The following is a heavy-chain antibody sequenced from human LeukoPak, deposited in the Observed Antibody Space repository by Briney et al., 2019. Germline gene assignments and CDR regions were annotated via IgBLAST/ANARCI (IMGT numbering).Heavy chain of an antibody. CDR2: INHSGST. D-gene: IGHD1-26*01. J-gene: IGHJ4*02. CDR1: GGSFSGYY. V-gene: IGHV4-34*01. CDR3: ARFLGAHRAVDY. Sequence: SETLSLTCAVYGGSFSGYYWGWLRQPPGKGLEWVGEINHSGSTDYNPSLKSRVTISVDTSKNQFSLKLSSVTAADTAVYYCARFLGAHRAVDYWGQGTLVTVSS.